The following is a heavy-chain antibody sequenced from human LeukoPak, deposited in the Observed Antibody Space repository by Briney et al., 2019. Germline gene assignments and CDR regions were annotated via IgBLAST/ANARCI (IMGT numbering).Heavy chain of an antibody. V-gene: IGHV3-48*03. CDR1: GFTFSSYE. Sequence: GGSLRLSCAASGFTFSSYEMNWVRQAPGKGLEWVSYISSSGSTIYYADSVKGRFTIPRDNAKNSLYLQMNSLRAEDTAVYYCARDSSGWLQSGAFDYWGQGTLVTVSS. D-gene: IGHD5-24*01. J-gene: IGHJ4*02. CDR3: ARDSSGWLQSGAFDY. CDR2: ISSSGSTI.